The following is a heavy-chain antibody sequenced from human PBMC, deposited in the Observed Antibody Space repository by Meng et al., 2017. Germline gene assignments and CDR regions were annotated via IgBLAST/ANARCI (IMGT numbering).Heavy chain of an antibody. CDR3: ARATYYYDSSGYDDY. Sequence: QVPVVQSWAEGKKPGSSVKVSCKASGGTFSSYAISWVRQAPGQGPEWMGGIIPIFGTANYAQKFQGRVTITADKSTSTAYMELSSLRSEDTAVYYCARATYYYDSSGYDDYWGQGTLVTVSS. V-gene: IGHV1-69*06. CDR2: IIPIFGTA. D-gene: IGHD3-22*01. CDR1: GGTFSSYA. J-gene: IGHJ4*02.